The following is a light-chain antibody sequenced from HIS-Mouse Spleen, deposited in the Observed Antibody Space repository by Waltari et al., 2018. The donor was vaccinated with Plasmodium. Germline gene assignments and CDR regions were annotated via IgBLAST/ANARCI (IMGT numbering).Light chain of an antibody. CDR3: SSYAGSNDWV. Sequence: QSALTQPPSASGSPGQSVTLSCTGTSSDVGGYNYVSWYQQHPGKAPTLMIYGVSKRPSGVPVRFPVSKSGNTASRTVAGLQAEDEADYYCSSYAGSNDWVFGGGTKLTGL. V-gene: IGLV2-8*01. CDR1: SSDVGGYNY. J-gene: IGLJ2*01. CDR2: GVS.